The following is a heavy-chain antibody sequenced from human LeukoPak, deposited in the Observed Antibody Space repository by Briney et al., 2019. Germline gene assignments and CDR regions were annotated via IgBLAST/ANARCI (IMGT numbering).Heavy chain of an antibody. CDR2: ISSTSSYR. J-gene: IGHJ4*02. Sequence: GGSLRLSCAASGFTFSSYSMNWVRQAPGKGLEWVSCISSTSSYRYYAGSVKGRFTIPRDNAKNSLYLQMNSLRAEDTAVYYCASSTDGYNLGTGGVDHWGQGTLVTVSS. CDR3: ASSTDGYNLGTGGVDH. CDR1: GFTFSSYS. V-gene: IGHV3-21*01. D-gene: IGHD5-24*01.